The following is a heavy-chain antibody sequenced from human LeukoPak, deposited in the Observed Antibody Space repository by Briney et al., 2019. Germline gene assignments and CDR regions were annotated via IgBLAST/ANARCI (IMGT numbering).Heavy chain of an antibody. J-gene: IGHJ6*03. Sequence: SETLSLTCTVSGGSISSYYWSRIRQPAGKGLEWIGRIYTSGSTNYNPSLKSRVTMSVDTSKNQFSLKLSSVTAADTAVYYCARDYYYDSSGYYYYYYYMDVWGKGTTVTVSS. V-gene: IGHV4-4*07. CDR3: ARDYYYDSSGYYYYYYYMDV. CDR2: IYTSGST. D-gene: IGHD3-22*01. CDR1: GGSISSYY.